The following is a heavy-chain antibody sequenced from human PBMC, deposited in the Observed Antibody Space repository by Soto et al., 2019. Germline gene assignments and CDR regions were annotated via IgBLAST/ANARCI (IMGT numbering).Heavy chain of an antibody. D-gene: IGHD3-16*01. V-gene: IGHV3-23*01. CDR1: GFTFRDYV. CDR2: ISGDGEST. Sequence: EMQLLDSGGDLVHPGGSLRLSCGASGFTFRDYVMGWVRQAPGKGLEWVSGISGDGESTDYTGSVKGRFTISRDNSKNTVYLQMNRLRADDTALYYCVKGGLIRRFDSWGQGTLVTVSS. CDR3: VKGGLIRRFDS. J-gene: IGHJ4*02.